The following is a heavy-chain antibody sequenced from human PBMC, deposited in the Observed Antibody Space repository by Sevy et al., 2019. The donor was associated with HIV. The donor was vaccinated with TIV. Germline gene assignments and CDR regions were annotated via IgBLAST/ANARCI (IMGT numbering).Heavy chain of an antibody. CDR2: FDPEDGET. CDR1: GSTLTNLS. D-gene: IGHD3-22*01. V-gene: IGHV1-24*01. J-gene: IGHJ4*02. CDR3: ATTKDYYEDNGDPFDY. Sequence: ASVKVSCKVSGSTLTNLSMHWVRQAPGKGLEWMGTFDPEDGETIYAQKFQVRVTMTEDKSTDTAYMGLSSLRSEDTAVYYCATTKDYYEDNGDPFDYWGQGTLVTVSS.